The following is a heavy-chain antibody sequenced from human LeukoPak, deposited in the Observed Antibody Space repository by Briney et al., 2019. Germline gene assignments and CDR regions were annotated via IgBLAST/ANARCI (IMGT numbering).Heavy chain of an antibody. Sequence: PGGSLRLSCAASGFTFSSYGMHWVRQAPGKGLEWVAVISYDGSNKYYADSVKGRFTISRDNSKNTLYLQMNSLRAEDTAVYYCAKDRDGYNPDYYYYGMDVWGQGTTVTVSS. D-gene: IGHD5-24*01. CDR3: AKDRDGYNPDYYYYGMDV. J-gene: IGHJ6*02. CDR2: ISYDGSNK. V-gene: IGHV3-30*18. CDR1: GFTFSSYG.